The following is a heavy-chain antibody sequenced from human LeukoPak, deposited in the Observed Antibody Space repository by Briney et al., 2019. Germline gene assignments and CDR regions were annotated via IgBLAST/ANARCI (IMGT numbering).Heavy chain of an antibody. CDR2: IKQDGSEK. CDR3: AKARPVEWELSYIYQDFDY. CDR1: GFTFSSYW. V-gene: IGHV3-7*03. D-gene: IGHD3-3*01. Sequence: PGGSLRLSCAASGFTFSSYWMSWVRQAPGKGLEWVANIKQDGSEKYYVDSVKGRFTISRDNAKNSLYLQMNSLRAEDTAVYYCAKARPVEWELSYIYQDFDYWGQGTLVTVSS. J-gene: IGHJ4*02.